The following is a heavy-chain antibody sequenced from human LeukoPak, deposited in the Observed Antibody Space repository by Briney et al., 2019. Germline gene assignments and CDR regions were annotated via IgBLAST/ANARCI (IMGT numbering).Heavy chain of an antibody. CDR2: ISGSGGST. Sequence: PGGPLRLSCAVSGITLSNYGMSWVRQAPGKGLEWVAGISGSGGSTNYADSVKGWFTISRDNPKNTLFLQMNSLRAEDTAVYFCAKRGVVIRVILVGFHKEAYYFDSWGQGALVTVSS. J-gene: IGHJ4*02. CDR1: GITLSNYG. CDR3: AKRGVVIRVILVGFHKEAYYFDS. V-gene: IGHV3-23*01. D-gene: IGHD3-22*01.